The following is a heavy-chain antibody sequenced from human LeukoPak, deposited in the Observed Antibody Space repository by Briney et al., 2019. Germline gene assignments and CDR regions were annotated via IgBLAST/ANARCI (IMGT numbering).Heavy chain of an antibody. CDR2: ISYDGSNK. CDR1: GFTFSSYG. CDR3: AKDSGGEGRVGPAAMAYNWFDP. J-gene: IGHJ5*02. D-gene: IGHD2-2*01. V-gene: IGHV3-30*18. Sequence: GGSLRLSCAASGFTFSSYGIHWVRQAPAKGLDWVAVISYDGSNKFYAHSAKGRFTISRDNSKITLYLQMNSLRAEDTAGYYCAKDSGGEGRVGPAAMAYNWFDPWGQGTLVTVSS.